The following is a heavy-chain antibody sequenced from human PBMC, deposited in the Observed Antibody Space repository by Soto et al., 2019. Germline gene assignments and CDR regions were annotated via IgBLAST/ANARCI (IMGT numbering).Heavy chain of an antibody. V-gene: IGHV1-3*01. J-gene: IGHJ6*04. CDR3: ASSYSNYALIDYYYYGMDV. D-gene: IGHD4-4*01. CDR1: GYTFTSYA. CDR2: INAGNGNT. Sequence: ASVKVSCKASGYTFTSYAMHWVRQAPGQRLEWMGWINAGNGNTKYSQKFQDRVTITRDTSASTAYMELSSLRSEDTAVYYCASSYSNYALIDYYYYGMDVWGKGTTVTVCS.